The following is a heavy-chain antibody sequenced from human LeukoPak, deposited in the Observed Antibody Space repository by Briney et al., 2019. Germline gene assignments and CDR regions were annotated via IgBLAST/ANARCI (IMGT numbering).Heavy chain of an antibody. V-gene: IGHV4-31*03. CDR2: IYYSGST. J-gene: IGHJ4*02. CDR3: AGIAAAGTWLDY. Sequence: PSQTLSLTCTVSGGSISSGGYYWSWIRQHPGKGLEWIGYIYYSGSTYYNPSLKSRVTISVYTSKNQFSLKLSSVTAADTAVYYCAGIAAAGTWLDYWGQGTLVTVSS. D-gene: IGHD6-13*01. CDR1: GGSISSGGYY.